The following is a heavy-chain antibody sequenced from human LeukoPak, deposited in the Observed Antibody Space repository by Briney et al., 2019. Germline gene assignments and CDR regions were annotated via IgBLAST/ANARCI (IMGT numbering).Heavy chain of an antibody. V-gene: IGHV4-61*05. Sequence: SETLSLTCTVSGGSISSSSYYWGWIRQPPGKGLEWIGYIYYSGSTNYNPSLKSRVTISVDTSKNQFSLKLSSVTAADTAVYYCARAWAGDYYYYGMDVWGQGTTVTVSS. CDR3: ARAWAGDYYYYGMDV. CDR2: IYYSGST. D-gene: IGHD6-19*01. CDR1: GGSISSSSYY. J-gene: IGHJ6*02.